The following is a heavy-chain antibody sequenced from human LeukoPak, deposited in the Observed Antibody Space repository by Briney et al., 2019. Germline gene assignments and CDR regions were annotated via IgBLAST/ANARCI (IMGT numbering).Heavy chain of an antibody. V-gene: IGHV4-39*01. CDR2: IYYSGSS. CDR1: GGSISSSTYF. Sequence: SGTLSLTCTVSGGSISSSTYFWGWIRQPPGKGLDWVGSIYYSGSSYYNPSLKSRVTISVDTSKSQFSLKLSSVTAADTAVYYCARHMYSGAWYYFDYWGQGTLVTVSS. D-gene: IGHD6-19*01. CDR3: ARHMYSGAWYYFDY. J-gene: IGHJ4*02.